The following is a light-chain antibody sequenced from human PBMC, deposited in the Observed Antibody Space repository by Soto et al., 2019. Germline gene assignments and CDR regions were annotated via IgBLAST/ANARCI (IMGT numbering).Light chain of an antibody. V-gene: IGKV1-8*01. CDR1: QGVSTY. CDR2: NAF. J-gene: IGKJ1*01. Sequence: AIRMTQSPSSLSASTGDRVTITCRASQGVSTYLAWYQQKPGKAPKVLIHNAFSLQGGVPSRFSGSGSGTDFTLTISRLQSEDVATYYCQQYYTYPWTFGQGTKVEIK. CDR3: QQYYTYPWT.